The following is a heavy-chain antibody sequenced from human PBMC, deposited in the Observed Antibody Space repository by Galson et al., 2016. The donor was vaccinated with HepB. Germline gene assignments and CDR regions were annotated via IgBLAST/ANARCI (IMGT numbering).Heavy chain of an antibody. CDR3: ARDYAAGGFYYFDY. CDR2: INPTGGRT. J-gene: IGHJ4*02. D-gene: IGHD6-13*01. CDR1: GYTFTSYY. Sequence: SVKVSCKASGYTFTSYYIYWVRQAPGRGLEWVGVINPTGGRTDFAPRFQDRVTLTRDTSTGTVYMELTSLTSDDTAVYYCARDYAAGGFYYFDYWGQGTLITVSS. V-gene: IGHV1-46*01.